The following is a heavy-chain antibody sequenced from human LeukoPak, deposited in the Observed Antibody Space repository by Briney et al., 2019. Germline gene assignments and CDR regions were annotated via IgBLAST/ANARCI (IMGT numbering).Heavy chain of an antibody. V-gene: IGHV4-38-2*02. D-gene: IGHD3-3*01. J-gene: IGHJ4*02. CDR3: ARAGYYDFWSGYYLGFDY. Sequence: SETLSLTCTVSGYSISSGYYWGWIRQPPGKGLEWIGSIYHSGSTYYNPSLKSRVTISVDTSKNQFSLKLSSVTAADTAVYYCARAGYYDFWSGYYLGFDYWGQGTLVTVSS. CDR2: IYHSGST. CDR1: GYSISSGYY.